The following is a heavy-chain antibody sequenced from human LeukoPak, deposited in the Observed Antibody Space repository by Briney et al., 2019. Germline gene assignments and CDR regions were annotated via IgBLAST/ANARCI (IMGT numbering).Heavy chain of an antibody. CDR2: FTRIGTI. Sequence: SETLSHTCAVYGGSFSDYFWSWIRQPPGKGLEWIGEFTRIGTINYNPSLKSRITISVDTSKNQFSLKLSSVTAADTAVYYCAGIYGDYSDFDYWGQGTLVTVSS. D-gene: IGHD4-17*01. CDR1: GGSFSDYF. J-gene: IGHJ4*02. V-gene: IGHV4-34*01. CDR3: AGIYGDYSDFDY.